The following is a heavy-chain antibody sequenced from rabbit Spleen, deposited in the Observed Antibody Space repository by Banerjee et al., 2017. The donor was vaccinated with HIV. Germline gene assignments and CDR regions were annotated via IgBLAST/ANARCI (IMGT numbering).Heavy chain of an antibody. CDR2: INTGRDNT. Sequence: QEQLEESGGGLVKPEGSLTLTCTASGFSFSSSYGIFWVRQAPGKGLEWIAYINTGRDNTDYATWAKGRFTISKTSSTTVTLQMTSLTRADTATYFCGRLVTKTYGRGDLWGPGTLVTVS. J-gene: IGHJ4*01. D-gene: IGHD5-1*01. CDR3: GRLVTKTYGRGDL. CDR1: GFSFSSSYG. V-gene: IGHV1S45*01.